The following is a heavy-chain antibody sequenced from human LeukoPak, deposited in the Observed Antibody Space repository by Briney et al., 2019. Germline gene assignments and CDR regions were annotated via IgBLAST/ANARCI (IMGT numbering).Heavy chain of an antibody. J-gene: IGHJ6*03. CDR3: ARDRVAVAGTGYYYYMDV. V-gene: IGHV1-18*01. D-gene: IGHD6-19*01. CDR2: ISAYNGNT. Sequence: ASVKVSCKASGYTFTSYGISWVRQAPGQGLEWMGWISAYNGNTNYAQKLQGRVTMTTDTSTSTAYMELSRLRSDDTAVYYCARDRVAVAGTGYYYYMDVWGKGTTVTISS. CDR1: GYTFTSYG.